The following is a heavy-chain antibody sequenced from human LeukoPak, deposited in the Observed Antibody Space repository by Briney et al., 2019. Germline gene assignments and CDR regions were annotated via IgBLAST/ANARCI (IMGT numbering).Heavy chain of an antibody. CDR1: GYTFTGYY. V-gene: IGHV1-2*02. D-gene: IGHD2-15*01. CDR2: INPNSGGT. J-gene: IGHJ4*02. CDR3: ARPHCSGGSCYDGVAVDY. Sequence: GASVKVSCKASGYTFTGYYMHWVRQAPGQGLEWMGWINPNSGGTNYAQKFQGRVTMTRDTSISTAYMELSRLRSDDTAVYYCARPHCSGGSCYDGVAVDYWGQGTLVTVSS.